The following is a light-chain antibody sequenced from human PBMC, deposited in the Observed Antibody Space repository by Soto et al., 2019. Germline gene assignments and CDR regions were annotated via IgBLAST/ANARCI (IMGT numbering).Light chain of an antibody. CDR2: GAS. V-gene: IGKV3-15*01. J-gene: IGKJ4*01. Sequence: EIVMTQSPATLSVSLGERATLSCRASQTVSSNLAWYQQKPGQAPRLLIYGASTRATGIPARFSGSGSGTEFTLTISSLQSEDFAVYYCQQYNNLSLTFGGGTKVEIK. CDR1: QTVSSN. CDR3: QQYNNLSLT.